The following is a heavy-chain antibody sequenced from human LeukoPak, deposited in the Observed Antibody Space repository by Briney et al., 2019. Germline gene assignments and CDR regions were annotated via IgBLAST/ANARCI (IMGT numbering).Heavy chain of an antibody. J-gene: IGHJ6*02. CDR2: IYPADSET. CDR3: ARISSFSGGEYQGDYYYNGMDV. D-gene: IGHD6-13*01. V-gene: IGHV5-51*01. Sequence: HGESLRISCKGSGYSFTSYWIAWVRQMPGKGLESMGIIYPADSETRYSPSFQGQVTMSADKSSGTAYLQWSSLKASDTAMFYCARISSFSGGEYQGDYYYNGMDVWGQGTTVTVSS. CDR1: GYSFTSYW.